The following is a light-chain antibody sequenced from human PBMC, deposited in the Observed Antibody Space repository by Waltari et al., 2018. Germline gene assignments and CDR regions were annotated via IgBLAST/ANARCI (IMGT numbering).Light chain of an antibody. CDR1: SSNIGSNT. Sequence: QSVLTQPPSASGTPGQRVPIPCSGTSSNIGSNTVNWYQQLPGTAPKLLIYSDNQRPSGVPDRFSGSKSGTSASLAISGLQSGDETDYYCAAWDDSLNGHIIFGGGTKLTVL. V-gene: IGLV1-44*01. CDR2: SDN. J-gene: IGLJ2*01. CDR3: AAWDDSLNGHII.